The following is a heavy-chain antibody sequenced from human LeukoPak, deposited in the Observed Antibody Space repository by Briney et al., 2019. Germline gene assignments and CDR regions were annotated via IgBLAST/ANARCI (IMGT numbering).Heavy chain of an antibody. D-gene: IGHD6-13*01. CDR1: GGSFSSHY. Sequence: SETLSLTCTVSGGSFSSHYWSWIRQPPGKGLEWIGYIHYSGSTNYNTSLKSRVTISVDTSKNQFSLKLSSVTVADTAMYYCARVGSAAGTGYLDYWGQGTLVSVSS. CDR2: IHYSGST. CDR3: ARVGSAAGTGYLDY. J-gene: IGHJ4*02. V-gene: IGHV4-59*11.